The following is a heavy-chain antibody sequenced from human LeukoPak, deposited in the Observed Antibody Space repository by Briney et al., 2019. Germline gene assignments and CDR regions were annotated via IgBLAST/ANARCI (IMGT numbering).Heavy chain of an antibody. CDR2: IYPGDSDT. Sequence: GESLQISCKGSGYSFTSYWIGWVRQMPGKGLEWMGIIYPGDSDTRYSPSFQGQVTISADKSISTAYLQWSSLKASDTAMYYCARHRYYYDSSGYYQYYYYYYGMDVWGQGTTVTVSS. CDR3: ARHRYYYDSSGYYQYYYYYYGMDV. CDR1: GYSFTSYW. J-gene: IGHJ6*02. V-gene: IGHV5-51*01. D-gene: IGHD3-22*01.